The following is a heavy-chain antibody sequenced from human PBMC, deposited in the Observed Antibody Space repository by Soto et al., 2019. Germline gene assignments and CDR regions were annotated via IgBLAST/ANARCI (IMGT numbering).Heavy chain of an antibody. J-gene: IGHJ4*02. CDR1: GFVFSGYS. CDR3: ARLPFFYEISVFSSDYYYFDY. Sequence: GGSLRLSCAASGFVFSGYSMSWVRQAPGKGLEWVADITGSSSVLSCADSVRGRFTISRHNGKNSLSLQMNSLRDEDTAVYYCARLPFFYEISVFSSDYYYFDYWGQGTQVTVSS. V-gene: IGHV3-48*02. D-gene: IGHD3-22*01. CDR2: ITGSSSVL.